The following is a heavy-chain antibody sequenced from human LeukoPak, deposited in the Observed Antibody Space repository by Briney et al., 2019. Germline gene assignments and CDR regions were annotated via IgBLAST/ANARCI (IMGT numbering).Heavy chain of an antibody. CDR1: GFTFSSYA. CDR3: TRHNYYEDGFDY. CDR2: ISGSGGST. D-gene: IGHD3-22*01. J-gene: IGHJ4*02. Sequence: PGGSLRLSCAASGFTFSSYAMSWVRQAPGKGLEWVSAISGSGGSTYYADSVKGRFTISRDNSKNTAYLQMNSLKTEDTAVYYCTRHNYYEDGFDYWGQGTLVTVSS. V-gene: IGHV3-23*01.